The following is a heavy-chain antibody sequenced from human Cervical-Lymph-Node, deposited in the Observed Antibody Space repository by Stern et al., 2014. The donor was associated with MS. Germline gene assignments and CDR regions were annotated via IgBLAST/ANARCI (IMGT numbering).Heavy chain of an antibody. Sequence: QVQLVESGAEVKRPGSSVRVSCKASGGTFSTYSISWVRQAPGQGLEWMGGIILIFGTVTYAQQFQGRLTMSADKSSSTVYLDLNSLRSEDTAMYYCARYRGTFYFDNWGQGTLVPVSS. J-gene: IGHJ4*02. V-gene: IGHV1-69*06. CDR1: GGTFSTYS. CDR3: ARYRGTFYFDN. CDR2: IILIFGTV. D-gene: IGHD1-1*01.